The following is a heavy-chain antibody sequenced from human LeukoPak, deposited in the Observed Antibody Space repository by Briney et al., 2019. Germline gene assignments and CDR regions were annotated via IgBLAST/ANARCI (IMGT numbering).Heavy chain of an antibody. CDR2: IKQDGSEK. CDR3: AAAMDSSGYYYFDY. CDR1: GFTFSSYW. J-gene: IGHJ4*02. Sequence: QAGGSLRLSCAASGFTFSSYWMSWVRQAPGKGLEWVANIKQDGSEKYYVDSVKGRSTISRDNAKNSLYLQMNSLRAEDTAVYYCAAAMDSSGYYYFDYWGQGTLVTVSS. V-gene: IGHV3-7*01. D-gene: IGHD3-22*01.